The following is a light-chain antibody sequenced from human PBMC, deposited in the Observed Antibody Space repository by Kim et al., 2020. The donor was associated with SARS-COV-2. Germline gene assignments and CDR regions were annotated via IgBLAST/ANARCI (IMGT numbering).Light chain of an antibody. J-gene: IGKJ3*01. CDR3: QQYNNVPFT. Sequence: DIQMTQPPSSLSASIGDRVTITCHASQDINWYLNWYQQKPGKAPKLVIYDASRLETGVPSRFSGSGSGTDFTFTISSLQPEDIATYYCQQYNNVPFTFGPGTKVDIK. V-gene: IGKV1-33*01. CDR2: DAS. CDR1: QDINWY.